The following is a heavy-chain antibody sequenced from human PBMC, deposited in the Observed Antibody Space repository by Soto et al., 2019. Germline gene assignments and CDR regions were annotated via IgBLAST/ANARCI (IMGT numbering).Heavy chain of an antibody. CDR3: ARDSSSWGYYYGMDV. D-gene: IGHD6-6*01. CDR2: IYHSGST. CDR1: GGSISSSNW. V-gene: IGHV4-4*02. Sequence: SETLSLTCAVSGGSISSSNWWSWVRQPPGKGLEWIGEIYHSGSTNYNPSLKSRVTISVDKSKNQFSLKLSSVTAADTAVYYCARDSSSWGYYYGMDVWGQGTTVTVSS. J-gene: IGHJ6*02.